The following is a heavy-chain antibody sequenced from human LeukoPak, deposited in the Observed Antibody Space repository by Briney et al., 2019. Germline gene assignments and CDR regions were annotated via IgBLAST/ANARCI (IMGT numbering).Heavy chain of an antibody. CDR1: GYSFTSYW. CDR2: IYPGDSDT. Sequence: GESLKISCKGSGYSFTSYWIGWVRQMPGKGLEWMGIIYPGDSDTRYSPSFQGQVIISADKSISTAYLQWSSLKASDTAMYYCARHKYCSSTSCYAGDYYYYYGMDVWGQGTTVTVSS. J-gene: IGHJ6*02. V-gene: IGHV5-51*01. D-gene: IGHD2-2*01. CDR3: ARHKYCSSTSCYAGDYYYYYGMDV.